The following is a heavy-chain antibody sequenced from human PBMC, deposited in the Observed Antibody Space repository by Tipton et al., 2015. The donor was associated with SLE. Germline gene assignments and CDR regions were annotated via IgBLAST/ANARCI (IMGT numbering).Heavy chain of an antibody. CDR1: GFKFDDYG. V-gene: IGHV3-49*04. CDR3: GRERSYDSWSGGLPLNY. CDR2: IRSKAYGATT. D-gene: IGHD3-3*01. J-gene: IGHJ4*02. Sequence: SLRLSCAASGFKFDDYGMSWVRQAPGKGLEWVGYIRSKAYGATTEYAASVKGRFTISRDDSKSIAYLQVNSLKTEDTAVYYCGRERSYDSWSGGLPLNYWGQGTLVTVSS.